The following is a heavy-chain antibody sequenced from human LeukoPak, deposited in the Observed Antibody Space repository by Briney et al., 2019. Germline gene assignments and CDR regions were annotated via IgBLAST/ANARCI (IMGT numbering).Heavy chain of an antibody. CDR2: INHSGST. D-gene: IGHD6-19*01. CDR3: ARGVSSGHTYYFDY. Sequence: SETLSLTCAVYGGSFSGYYWSWIRQSPGKGLEWIGEINHSGSTNYNPSLKSRVTISVDTSKNQFSLKLSSVTAADTAVYYCARGVSSGHTYYFDYWGQGTLVTVSS. V-gene: IGHV4-34*01. CDR1: GGSFSGYY. J-gene: IGHJ4*02.